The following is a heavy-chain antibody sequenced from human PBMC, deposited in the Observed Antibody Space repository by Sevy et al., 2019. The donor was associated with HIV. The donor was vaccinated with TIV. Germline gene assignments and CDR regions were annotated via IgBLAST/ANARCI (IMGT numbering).Heavy chain of an antibody. CDR2: LNGDGSSA. J-gene: IGHJ5*02. Sequence: QLGGSLRLSCAASGFTFSSHWMHWVRQAPGKGLVWVSRLNGDGSSASYADFVKGRFTISRDNGKNTVYLQISSLTADDTAVYYCTRGRSGTYGWFDPWGQGTLVTVSS. CDR3: TRGRSGTYGWFDP. CDR1: GFTFSSHW. V-gene: IGHV3-74*01. D-gene: IGHD6-19*01.